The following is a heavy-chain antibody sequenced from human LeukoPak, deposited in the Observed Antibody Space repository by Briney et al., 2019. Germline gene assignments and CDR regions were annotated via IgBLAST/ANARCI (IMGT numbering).Heavy chain of an antibody. CDR1: GGTFSSYA. D-gene: IGHD2-21*02. CDR2: IIPILGIA. Sequence: ASVKVSCKASGGTFSSYAISWVRQAPGQGLEWMGRIIPILGIANYAQKFQGRVTITADKSTSTAYMELSSLRSEDTAVYYCARGEQLRGDCFPDWSQGTLVTVSS. V-gene: IGHV1-69*04. CDR3: ARGEQLRGDCFPD. J-gene: IGHJ4*02.